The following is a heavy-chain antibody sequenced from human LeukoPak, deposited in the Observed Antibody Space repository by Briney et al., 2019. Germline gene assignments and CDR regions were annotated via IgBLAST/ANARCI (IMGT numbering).Heavy chain of an antibody. D-gene: IGHD5-24*01. CDR3: ARRRDNDYYFGMDV. CDR2: ISYSGGT. Sequence: TSETLSLTCSVSGGSMSSSNYYWGWIRQPPGKGLEWIGTISYSGGTYYNPSLKSRVTISVDTSKNHFSLRLDSVTAADTAVYYCARRRDNDYYFGMDVWGQGTTVTV. CDR1: GGSMSSSNYY. V-gene: IGHV4-39*02. J-gene: IGHJ6*02.